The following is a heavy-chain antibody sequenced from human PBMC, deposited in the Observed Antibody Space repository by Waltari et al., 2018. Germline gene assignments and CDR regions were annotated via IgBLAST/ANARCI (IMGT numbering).Heavy chain of an antibody. CDR2: IKTKTGNV. J-gene: IGHJ4*02. CDR1: GYTFTGYF. CDR3: ARGIQLWGRGSWYFDN. Sequence: QVQLVQSGAEMKKRGASVKVSCEASGYTFTGYFIHWGRQAPGQGIEWVGGIKTKTGNVTYAQGFRGRFVCALDTSVSTASLQISSLKAEDTAVYYCARGIQLWGRGSWYFDNWGQGTLVTVSS. D-gene: IGHD3-16*01. V-gene: IGHV7-4-1*02.